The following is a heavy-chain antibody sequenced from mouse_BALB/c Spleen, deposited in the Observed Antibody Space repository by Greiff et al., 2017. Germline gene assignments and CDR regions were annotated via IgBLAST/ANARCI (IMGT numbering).Heavy chain of an antibody. Sequence: EVQLVESGGGLVKPGGSLKLSCAASGFTFSSYTMSWVRQTPEKRLEWVATISSGGSYTYYPDSVKGRFTISRDNAKNTLYLQMSSLKSEDTAMYYCTRERGDGYPSMDYWGQGTSVTVSS. CDR3: TRERGDGYPSMDY. CDR2: ISSGGSYT. D-gene: IGHD2-3*01. J-gene: IGHJ4*01. V-gene: IGHV5-6-4*01. CDR1: GFTFSSYT.